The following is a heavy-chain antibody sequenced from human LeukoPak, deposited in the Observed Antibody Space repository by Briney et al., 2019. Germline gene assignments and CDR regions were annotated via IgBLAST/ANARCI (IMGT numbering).Heavy chain of an antibody. J-gene: IGHJ6*03. V-gene: IGHV4-39*07. CDR1: GGSISSSSYY. CDR3: TRGSIAYYYMDV. CDR2: IYYSGST. Sequence: SETLSLTCTVSGGSISSSSYYWGWIRQPPGKGLEWIGSIYYSGSTYYNPSLKSRITISVETTKNQFSLKLSSVTAADTAVYYCTRGSIAYYYMDVWGKGTTVTISS. D-gene: IGHD3-22*01.